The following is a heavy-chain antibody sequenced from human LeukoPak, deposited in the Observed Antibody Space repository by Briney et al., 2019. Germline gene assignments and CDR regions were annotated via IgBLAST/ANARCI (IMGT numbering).Heavy chain of an antibody. CDR1: GFTFDDYT. D-gene: IGHD3-22*01. Sequence: PGGSLRLSCAASGFTFDDYTMHWVRQAPGKGLEWVSLISWDGGSTYYADSVKGRFTISRDNSKNSLYLQLNSLRTEDTALYYRAKEVYYYDSSGYYAHWGQGTLVTVSS. CDR2: ISWDGGST. J-gene: IGHJ4*02. CDR3: AKEVYYYDSSGYYAH. V-gene: IGHV3-43*01.